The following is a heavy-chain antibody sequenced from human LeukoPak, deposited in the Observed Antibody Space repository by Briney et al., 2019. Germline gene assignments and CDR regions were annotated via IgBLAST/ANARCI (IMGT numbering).Heavy chain of an antibody. D-gene: IGHD3-10*01. V-gene: IGHV5-10-1*01. Sequence: GESLKISCKGSGYSFSTYWITWVRQMPGKGLEWMGRIDPSDSYTNYSPSFQGHVTISADKSISTAYLQWSSLKASDTAMCYCGRFSGPNWFDPWGQGTLVTVSS. J-gene: IGHJ5*02. CDR3: GRFSGPNWFDP. CDR1: GYSFSTYW. CDR2: IDPSDSYT.